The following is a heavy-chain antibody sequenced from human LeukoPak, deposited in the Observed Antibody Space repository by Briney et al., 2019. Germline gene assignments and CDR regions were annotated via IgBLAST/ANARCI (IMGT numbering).Heavy chain of an antibody. J-gene: IGHJ4*02. CDR1: GGSFSDYY. CDR3: TRAAGYSDS. V-gene: IGHV4-34*01. D-gene: IGHD5-12*01. CDR2: INHSGRT. Sequence: SETLSLTCAVYGGSFSDYYWTRIRQPPGKGLEWIGEINHSGRTNYNPSLKSRVISVDTSKIQFSLKLISVTTADTAVYYCTRAAGYSDSWGQGTLVTVSS.